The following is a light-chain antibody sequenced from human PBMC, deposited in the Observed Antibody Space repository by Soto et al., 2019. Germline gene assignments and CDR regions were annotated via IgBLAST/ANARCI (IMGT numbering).Light chain of an antibody. Sequence: NFMLTQPHSVSESPGKTVTISCTRSSGSIGSSYVQWYQQRPGSSPTTVIFEDNQRPTGVPVRFSGCIDSSSNSASLVISGLRTEDEADYYCQSYDTSNPLVFGGGTKLTVL. CDR1: SGSIGSSY. V-gene: IGLV6-57*01. J-gene: IGLJ3*02. CDR3: QSYDTSNPLV. CDR2: EDN.